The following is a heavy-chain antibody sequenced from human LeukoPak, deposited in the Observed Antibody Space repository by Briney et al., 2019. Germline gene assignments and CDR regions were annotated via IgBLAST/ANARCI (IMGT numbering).Heavy chain of an antibody. CDR3: AKPLGGSYLFDR. D-gene: IGHD1-26*01. J-gene: IGHJ4*02. CDR2: IEVGGAIT. V-gene: IGHV3-NL1*01. CDR1: GFTFSSYG. Sequence: PGGSLRLSCAASGFTFSSYGMHWVRRAPGKGLEWVSTIEVGGAITHYAASVKGRFTISRDTSKKILYLQMDSLRPEDTAVYYCAKPLGGSYLFDRWGQGTLVTVSS.